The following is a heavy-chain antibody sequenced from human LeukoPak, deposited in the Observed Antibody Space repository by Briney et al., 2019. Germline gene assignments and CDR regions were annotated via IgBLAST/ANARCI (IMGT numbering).Heavy chain of an antibody. CDR2: ISYDGSNK. CDR1: GFTFSSYG. V-gene: IGHV3-30*18. Sequence: GGSLRLSCAASGFTFSSYGMHWVRKAPGKGLEWVAVISYDGSNKYYADSVKGRFTISRDNSKNTLGLQMNSLRAEDTAVYYCAKEGRIAVAHGFDYWGQGTLVTVSS. J-gene: IGHJ4*02. CDR3: AKEGRIAVAHGFDY. D-gene: IGHD6-19*01.